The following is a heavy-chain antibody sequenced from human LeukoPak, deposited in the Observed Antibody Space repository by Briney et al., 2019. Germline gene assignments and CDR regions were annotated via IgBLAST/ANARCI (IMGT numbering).Heavy chain of an antibody. V-gene: IGHV3-7*04. J-gene: IGHJ4*02. CDR3: ARETEMANLDY. Sequence: GGSLRLSCTASGFTFSSYWMNWVRQAPGKGLEWVANIKQDGSEKYYVDSVQGRFTISRDNAKKPLYLQMNSLRAEDTAVYYCARETEMANLDYWGQGTLVTVSS. D-gene: IGHD5-24*01. CDR2: IKQDGSEK. CDR1: GFTFSSYW.